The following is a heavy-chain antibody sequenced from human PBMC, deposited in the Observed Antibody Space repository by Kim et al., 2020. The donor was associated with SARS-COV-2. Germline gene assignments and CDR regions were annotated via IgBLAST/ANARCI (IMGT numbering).Heavy chain of an antibody. CDR3: ARDATYIVATSYFDY. J-gene: IGHJ4*02. V-gene: IGHV1-3*01. D-gene: IGHD5-12*01. Sequence: RKFQGRVTITRDTSARTAYMGLSSLRSEDTAVYYCARDATYIVATSYFDYWGQGTLVTVSS.